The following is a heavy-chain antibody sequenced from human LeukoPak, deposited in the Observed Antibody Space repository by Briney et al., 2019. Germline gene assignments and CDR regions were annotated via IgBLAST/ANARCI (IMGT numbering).Heavy chain of an antibody. Sequence: SETLSLTCAVSNYSISRGYHWGWIRQPPGKGLQWIGIIYPSGSTYYNPSLKSRVTMSVDTSKNQFSLKLSSVTAADTAVYYCARQVRGDGDYLPYWYFDLWGRGTLVTVSS. CDR3: ARQVRGDGDYLPYWYFDL. CDR2: IYPSGST. D-gene: IGHD4-17*01. V-gene: IGHV4-38-2*01. CDR1: NYSISRGYH. J-gene: IGHJ2*01.